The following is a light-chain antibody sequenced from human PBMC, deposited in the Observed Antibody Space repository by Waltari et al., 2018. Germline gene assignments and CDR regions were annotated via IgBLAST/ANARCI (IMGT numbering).Light chain of an antibody. V-gene: IGKV3-11*01. CDR3: QQRRNWPLT. CDR2: DTS. J-gene: IGKJ4*01. Sequence: IVLTQSPAILSLSPGERASLSCRDSKSVTNYLACYQQKPGQAPRLLIYDTSNRATGIPARFSGSGFATDFTLTISSLEPEDFAVYYCQQRRNWPLTFGGGTKVEIK. CDR1: KSVTNY.